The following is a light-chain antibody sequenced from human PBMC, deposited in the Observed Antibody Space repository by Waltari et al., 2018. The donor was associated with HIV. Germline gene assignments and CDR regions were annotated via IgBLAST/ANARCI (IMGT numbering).Light chain of an antibody. CDR1: QSINND. CDR2: AAS. Sequence: AIRMTQSPSSLSASRGDRVTISCRASQSINNDLAWYQQQPGKAPKLLIYAASNLESGVPSRFSGSGSGTDFTLTISCLQSEDFATYYCQQYYSYPQTFGQGTKVDIK. J-gene: IGKJ1*01. V-gene: IGKV1-8*01. CDR3: QQYYSYPQT.